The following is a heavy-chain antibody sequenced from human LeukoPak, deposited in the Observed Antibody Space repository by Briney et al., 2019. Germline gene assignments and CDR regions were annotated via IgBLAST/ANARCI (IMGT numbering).Heavy chain of an antibody. V-gene: IGHV4-61*02. CDR2: IYTSGST. CDR3: ARGLRSSSLRWFDP. J-gene: IGHJ5*02. Sequence: PSETLSLTCAVSGGSISSGGYYWSWIRQPAGKGLEWIGRIYTSGSTNYNPSLKSRVTISVDTSKNQFSLKLSSVTAADTAVYYCARGLRSSSLRWFDPWGQGTLVTVSS. CDR1: GGSISSGGYY.